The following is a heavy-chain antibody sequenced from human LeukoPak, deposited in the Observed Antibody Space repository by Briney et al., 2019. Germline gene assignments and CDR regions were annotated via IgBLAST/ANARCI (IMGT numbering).Heavy chain of an antibody. V-gene: IGHV1-18*01. CDR3: ARGITILGAVHYSYMDV. Sequence: ASVKVSCKASGYTFTSYGISWVRQAPGQGLEWMGWISAYNGNTNYAQKLQGRVTMTTDTSTSTAYMELRSLRSDDTAVYYCARGITILGAVHYSYMDVWGKGTTVTVSS. CDR2: ISAYNGNT. CDR1: GYTFTSYG. J-gene: IGHJ6*03. D-gene: IGHD3-3*01.